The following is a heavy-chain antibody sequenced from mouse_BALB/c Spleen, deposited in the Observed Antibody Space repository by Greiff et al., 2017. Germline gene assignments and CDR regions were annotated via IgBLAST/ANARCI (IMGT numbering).Heavy chain of an antibody. CDR2: IYPSDSYT. CDR1: GYTFTSYW. J-gene: IGHJ4*01. CDR3: TRSGTYAMDY. V-gene: IGHV1-69*02. Sequence: VQLHQPGAELVRPGASVKLSCKASGYTFTSYWINWVKQRPGQGLEWIGNIYPSDSYTNYNQKFKDKATLTVDKSSSTAYMQLSSPTSEDSAVYYCTRSGTYAMDYWGQGTSVTVSS.